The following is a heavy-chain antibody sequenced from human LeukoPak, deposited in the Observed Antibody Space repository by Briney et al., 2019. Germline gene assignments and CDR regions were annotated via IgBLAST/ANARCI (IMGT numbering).Heavy chain of an antibody. D-gene: IGHD2-2*01. CDR3: AKMSLSPGNSSPNFDY. Sequence: GGSLRLSCATSGFTFSSHAMSWVGQAPGKGLEWVSVFSGSGGSTYYADSVKGRFTISRDISKNTLYLQMHSLRAEDTAIYYCAKMSLSPGNSSPNFDYWGQGTLVTVSS. V-gene: IGHV3-23*01. CDR2: FSGSGGST. CDR1: GFTFSSHA. J-gene: IGHJ4*02.